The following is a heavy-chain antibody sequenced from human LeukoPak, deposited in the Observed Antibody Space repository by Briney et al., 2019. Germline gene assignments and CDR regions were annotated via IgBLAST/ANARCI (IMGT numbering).Heavy chain of an antibody. CDR2: ISAYNGNT. V-gene: IGHV1-18*01. D-gene: IGHD1-20*01. Sequence: GASVKVSCKASGYTFTSYGISWVRQAPGQGLEWMGWISAYNGNTNYAQKLHGGVTMTTDTSTSTAYMELRSLRSDDTAVYYCARGGFDSWKFPYYFDYWGQGTLVTVSS. CDR3: ARGGFDSWKFPYYFDY. J-gene: IGHJ4*02. CDR1: GYTFTSYG.